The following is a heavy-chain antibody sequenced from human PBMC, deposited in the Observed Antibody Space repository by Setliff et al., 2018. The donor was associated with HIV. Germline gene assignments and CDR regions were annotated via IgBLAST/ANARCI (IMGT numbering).Heavy chain of an antibody. D-gene: IGHD1-7*01. V-gene: IGHV3-20*04. CDR3: AGGSWNSPLIDY. CDR1: GFTFDDYG. CDR2: INWSGSTT. Sequence: GGSLRLSCVVSGFTFDDYGMSWVRQTPGAGLEWLSDINWSGSTTGYADSVKGRFTISRDNAKNAVYLQMNSLRSEDTAVYYCAGGSWNSPLIDYWGQGQWSPSPQ. J-gene: IGHJ4*02.